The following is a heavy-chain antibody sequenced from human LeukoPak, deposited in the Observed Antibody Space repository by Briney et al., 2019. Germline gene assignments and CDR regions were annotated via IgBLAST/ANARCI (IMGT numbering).Heavy chain of an antibody. CDR2: IYYSGST. V-gene: IGHV4-39*07. J-gene: IGHJ4*02. CDR3: AGDYGDYYFDY. Sequence: SETLSLTCTVSGDSISTTSYYWGWIRQPPGTGLEWIGSIYYSGSTYYSPSLKSRVTISVDTSKNQFSLKLSSVTAADTAVYFCAGDYGDYYFDYWGQGTLVTVSS. D-gene: IGHD4-17*01. CDR1: GDSISTTSYY.